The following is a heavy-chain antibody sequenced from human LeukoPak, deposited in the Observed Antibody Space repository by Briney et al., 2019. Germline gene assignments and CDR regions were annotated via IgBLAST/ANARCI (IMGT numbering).Heavy chain of an antibody. CDR1: GFTFSSSA. J-gene: IGHJ4*02. CDR3: AKQLGYCSDGSCYFPY. Sequence: GGSLRLSCAASGFTFSSSATSWVRQAPGKGLEWVSAISNNGGYTYYADSVQGRFTISRDNSKSTLCLQMNSLRAEDTAVYYCAKQLGYCSDGSCYFPYWGQGILVTVSS. CDR2: ISNNGGYT. D-gene: IGHD2-15*01. V-gene: IGHV3-23*01.